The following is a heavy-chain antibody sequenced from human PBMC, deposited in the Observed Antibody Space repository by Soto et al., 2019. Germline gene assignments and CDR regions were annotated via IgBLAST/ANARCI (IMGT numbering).Heavy chain of an antibody. D-gene: IGHD5-12*01. CDR1: GFTFRNYA. V-gene: IGHV3-48*03. CDR2: ISNSGSAI. Sequence: LRLSCAASGFTFRNYAMSWVRQAPGKGLEWVAYISNSGSAIYYADSVKGRFTISRDNAKNSLFLQMNSLRAEDTAVYYCAREEEWLQFLCWGQGTLVTVSS. J-gene: IGHJ4*02. CDR3: AREEEWLQFLC.